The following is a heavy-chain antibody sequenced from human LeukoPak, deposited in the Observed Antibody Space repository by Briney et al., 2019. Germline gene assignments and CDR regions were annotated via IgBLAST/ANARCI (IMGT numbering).Heavy chain of an antibody. V-gene: IGHV3-53*01. J-gene: IGHJ3*02. Sequence: PGGSLRLSCAASGXTISNNYMNWVRQAPGKGLEWVSVIYSGGSTYYADSVKGRFSISRDNPKNTLYMQMNSLRAEDTAVYYCVKGWLLYGFDIWGQGTMVTVSS. CDR2: IYSGGST. D-gene: IGHD3-3*01. CDR3: VKGWLLYGFDI. CDR1: GXTISNNY.